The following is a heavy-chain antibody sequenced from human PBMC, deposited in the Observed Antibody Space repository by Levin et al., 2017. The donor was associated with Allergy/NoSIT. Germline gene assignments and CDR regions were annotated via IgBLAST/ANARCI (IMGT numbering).Heavy chain of an antibody. CDR3: AKKKNWNSLFFDH. Sequence: GGSLRLSCAVSGFTFSSYAMSWVRQAPGKGLEWVSSISGRGDNTYYADSVKGRFSISRDNSKNTLYLQMNSLSPEDTALYYCAKKKNWNSLFFDHWGQGTLVTVSS. D-gene: IGHD1-7*01. J-gene: IGHJ4*02. V-gene: IGHV3-23*01. CDR1: GFTFSSYA. CDR2: ISGRGDNT.